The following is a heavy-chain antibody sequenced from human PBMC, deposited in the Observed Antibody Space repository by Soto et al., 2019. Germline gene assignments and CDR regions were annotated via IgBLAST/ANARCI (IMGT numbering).Heavy chain of an antibody. V-gene: IGHV3-23*01. D-gene: IGHD3-3*01. J-gene: IGHJ4*02. CDR3: VGGPSQGSSLFGPLDS. Sequence: GGSLRLSCAASGFTFSSYAMSWVRQAPGKGLEWVSAISGSGGSTYYADSVKGRFTISRDNSKNMLYLQMSSLKIEDTAVYYCVGGPSQGSSLFGPLDSGGQGTLVTVSS. CDR1: GFTFSSYA. CDR2: ISGSGGST.